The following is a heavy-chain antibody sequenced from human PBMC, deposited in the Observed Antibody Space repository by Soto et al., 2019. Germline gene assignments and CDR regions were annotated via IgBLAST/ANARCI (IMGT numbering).Heavy chain of an antibody. CDR1: GFTFSSYG. CDR2: IWYDGSNK. D-gene: IGHD6-19*01. V-gene: IGHV3-33*01. CDR3: ARDQQWLVRFYFDF. Sequence: QVQLVESGGGVVQPGNSLRLSCAASGFTFSSYGMHGVRQAPGKGLEWVAVIWYDGSNKYYADSVKGRFTISRDNSKNTQYLQMNSLRAEDTDVYYCARDQQWLVRFYFDFWGQGTLVTVSS. J-gene: IGHJ4*02.